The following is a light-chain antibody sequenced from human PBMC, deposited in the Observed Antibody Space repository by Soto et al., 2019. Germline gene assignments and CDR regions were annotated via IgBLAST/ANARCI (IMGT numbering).Light chain of an antibody. CDR3: GADHGSGSNFVTV. CDR2: VGTGGIEG. J-gene: IGLJ7*01. CDR1: SGYSNYK. Sequence: QSVLTQPPSASASLGASVTLTCTLSSGYSNYKVDWYQQRPGKGPRFVMRVGTGGIEGSKGDGIPDRFSVLGSGLNRYLTIKNIQEEDESDYHCGADHGSGSNFVTVFGGGTQLTVL. V-gene: IGLV9-49*01.